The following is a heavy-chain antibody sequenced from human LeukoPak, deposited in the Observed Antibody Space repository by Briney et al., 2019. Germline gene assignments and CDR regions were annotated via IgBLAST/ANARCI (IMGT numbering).Heavy chain of an antibody. J-gene: IGHJ3*02. CDR3: ASGNYRDAFDI. CDR1: GGSISSYY. CDR2: IYYSGST. Sequence: SETLSLTCTVSGGSISSYYWSWIRQPPGKGLEWIGYIYYSGSTNYNPSLKSRVTISVDTSKNQFSLKLSSVTAADTVVYYCASGNYRDAFDIWGQGTMVTVSS. D-gene: IGHD1-7*01. V-gene: IGHV4-59*01.